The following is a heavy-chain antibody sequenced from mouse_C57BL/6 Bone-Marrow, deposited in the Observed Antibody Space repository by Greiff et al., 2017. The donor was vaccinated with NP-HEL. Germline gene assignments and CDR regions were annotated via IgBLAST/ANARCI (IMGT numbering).Heavy chain of an antibody. CDR1: GYTFTDYY. Sequence: VQLQQSGPVLVKPGASVKMSCKASGYTFTDYYMNWVKQSHGKSLEWIGVINPYNGGTSYNQKFKGKATLTVDKSSSTAYMELNSLTSEDSAVYYCAGYYYGSSLFAYWGQGTLVTVSA. D-gene: IGHD1-1*01. CDR2: INPYNGGT. J-gene: IGHJ3*01. CDR3: AGYYYGSSLFAY. V-gene: IGHV1-19*01.